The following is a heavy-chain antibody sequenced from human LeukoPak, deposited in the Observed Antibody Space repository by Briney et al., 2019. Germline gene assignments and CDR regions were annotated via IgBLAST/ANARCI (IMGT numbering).Heavy chain of an antibody. V-gene: IGHV4-34*01. CDR1: GGSFSGYY. Sequence: KPSETLSLTCAVYGGSFSGYYWSWIRQPPGKGLEWIGEINHSGSTNYNPSLKSRVTISVDTSKNQFSLKLSSVTAADTAVYYCARVITVLRFLEWLPPYGMDVWGQGTTVTVSS. J-gene: IGHJ6*02. CDR2: INHSGST. D-gene: IGHD3-3*01. CDR3: ARVITVLRFLEWLPPYGMDV.